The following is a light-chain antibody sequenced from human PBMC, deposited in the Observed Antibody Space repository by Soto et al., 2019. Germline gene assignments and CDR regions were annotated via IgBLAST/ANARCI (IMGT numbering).Light chain of an antibody. CDR2: GNS. V-gene: IGLV1-40*01. CDR1: SSNIGAGYD. J-gene: IGLJ2*01. CDR3: QSYDSSLSGYVV. Sequence: QAVVTQPLSVSGAPGQRVTISCTGSSSNIGAGYDVHWYQQLPGTAPKLLIYGNSNRPSGVPDRFSGSKSGTSASLAITGLQAEDEADYYCQSYDSSLSGYVVFGGGTKLTVL.